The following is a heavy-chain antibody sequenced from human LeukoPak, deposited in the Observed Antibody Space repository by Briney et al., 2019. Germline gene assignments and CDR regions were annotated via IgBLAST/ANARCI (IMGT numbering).Heavy chain of an antibody. D-gene: IGHD2-15*01. V-gene: IGHV4-39*07. CDR3: ARRVVAATYNWFDP. CDR2: IYYSGST. CDR1: GGSISSSSYY. Sequence: SETLSLTCTVSGGSISSSSYYWGWIRQPPGKGLEWIGSIYYSGSTYYNPSLKSRVTISVDTSKNQFSLKLSSVTAADTAVYYCARRVVAATYNWFDPWGQGTLVTVSS. J-gene: IGHJ5*02.